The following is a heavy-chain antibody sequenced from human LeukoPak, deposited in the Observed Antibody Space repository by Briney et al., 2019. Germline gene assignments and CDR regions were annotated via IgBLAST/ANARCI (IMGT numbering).Heavy chain of an antibody. V-gene: IGHV1-3*01. CDR3: ARGPKVQPASPNQINYYYYMDV. D-gene: IGHD1-1*01. CDR1: GYTFTSYA. Sequence: GASVKVSCKASGYTFTSYAMHWVRQAPGQRLEWMGWINAGNGNTNYAQKLQGRVTMTTDTSTSTAYMELRSLRSDDTAVYYCARGPKVQPASPNQINYYYYMDVWGKGTTVTVSS. CDR2: INAGNGNT. J-gene: IGHJ6*03.